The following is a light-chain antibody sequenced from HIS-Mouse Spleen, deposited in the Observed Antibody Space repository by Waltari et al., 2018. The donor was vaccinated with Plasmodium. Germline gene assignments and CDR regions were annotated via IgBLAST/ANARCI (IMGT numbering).Light chain of an antibody. V-gene: IGLV2-11*01. CDR2: DVS. CDR1: SSDVGGYNY. J-gene: IGLJ1*01. Sequence: QSALTQPRSVSGSPGQSVTISCTGTSSDVGGYNYVSWYQQHQGKAPKLMIYDVSKRPSGVPDRVSRSKSGNTASLTISGLQAEDEADYYCCSYAGSYTYVFGTGTKVTVL. CDR3: CSYAGSYTYV.